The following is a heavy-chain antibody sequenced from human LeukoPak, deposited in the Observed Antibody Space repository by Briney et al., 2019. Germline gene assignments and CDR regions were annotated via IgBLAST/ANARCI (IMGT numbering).Heavy chain of an antibody. D-gene: IGHD5-18*01. CDR3: ARLQLWLRRRGDYYYMDV. Sequence: TSETLSLTCAVYGGSFSGYYWSWIRQPPGKGLEWIGEINHSGSTNYNPSLKSRVTISVDTSKNQFSLKLSSVTAADTAVYYCARLQLWLRRRGDYYYMDVWGKGTTVTVSS. CDR1: GGSFSGYY. V-gene: IGHV4-34*01. CDR2: INHSGST. J-gene: IGHJ6*03.